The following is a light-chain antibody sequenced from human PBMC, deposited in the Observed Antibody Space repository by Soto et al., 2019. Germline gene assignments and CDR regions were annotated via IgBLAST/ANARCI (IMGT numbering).Light chain of an antibody. Sequence: EIVMTQSPATLSVSPGERATLSCRASQSVSSNLAWYQQKPGQAPRLLIYGASTRATCIPARFSGSGSGTEFTLTISILQSEDVAFYYCQQYNNWPQWTFCQGTKVEIK. V-gene: IGKV3-15*01. J-gene: IGKJ1*01. CDR2: GAS. CDR3: QQYNNWPQWT. CDR1: QSVSSN.